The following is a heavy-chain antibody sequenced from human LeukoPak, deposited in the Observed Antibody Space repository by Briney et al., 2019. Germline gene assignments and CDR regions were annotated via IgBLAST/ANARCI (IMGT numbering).Heavy chain of an antibody. CDR2: ISYDGSNK. Sequence: GRSLRLSCAASGFTFSSYAMHWVRQAPGKGLEWVAVISYDGSNKYYADSVKGRFTISRDNSKNTLYLQMNSLRAEDTAVYYCARDVLTYGSYFDYWGQGILVTVSS. CDR3: ARDVLTYGSYFDY. D-gene: IGHD3-10*01. J-gene: IGHJ4*02. CDR1: GFTFSSYA. V-gene: IGHV3-30-3*01.